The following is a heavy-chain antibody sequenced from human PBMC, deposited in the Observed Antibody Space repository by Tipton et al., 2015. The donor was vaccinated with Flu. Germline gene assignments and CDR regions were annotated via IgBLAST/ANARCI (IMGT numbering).Heavy chain of an antibody. Sequence: TLSLTCAVSGYSISSGYYWGWIRQPPGKGLEWIGSIYHSGSTYYNPSLKSPVTISVDTSKNQFSLQLSSVTAADTAVYYCARRYCSGGSCVTGWFDPWGQGTLVTVSS. CDR2: IYHSGST. J-gene: IGHJ5*02. V-gene: IGHV4-38-2*01. CDR1: GYSISSGYY. D-gene: IGHD2-15*01. CDR3: ARRYCSGGSCVTGWFDP.